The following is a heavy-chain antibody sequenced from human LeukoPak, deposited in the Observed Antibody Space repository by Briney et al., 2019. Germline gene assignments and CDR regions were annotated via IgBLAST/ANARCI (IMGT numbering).Heavy chain of an antibody. V-gene: IGHV1-69*05. CDR1: GGTFSSYA. J-gene: IGHJ4*02. CDR3: ARAASGYDPLYFDY. Sequence: GASVKVSCKASGGTFSSYAISWVRQAPGQGLEWMGGIIPIFGTANYAQKFQGRVTITTDESTSTAYMELSSLRSEDTAVYYCARAASGYDPLYFDYWGQGTLVTVSS. CDR2: IIPIFGTA. D-gene: IGHD5-12*01.